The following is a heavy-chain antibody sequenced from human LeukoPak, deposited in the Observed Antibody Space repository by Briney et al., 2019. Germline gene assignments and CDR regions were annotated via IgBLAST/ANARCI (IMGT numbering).Heavy chain of an antibody. V-gene: IGHV3-7*01. CDR1: GFPFISYW. Sequence: GGSLRLSCAAPGFPFISYWMSWVGQAPGKGREWVANIKQDGSEKYYVDSVKGRFTISRDNAKNSLYLQMNSLRAEDTAVYYCARDLLIEYSSSYYYYYGMDVWGQGTTVTVSS. CDR3: ARDLLIEYSSSYYYYYGMDV. D-gene: IGHD6-6*01. J-gene: IGHJ6*02. CDR2: IKQDGSEK.